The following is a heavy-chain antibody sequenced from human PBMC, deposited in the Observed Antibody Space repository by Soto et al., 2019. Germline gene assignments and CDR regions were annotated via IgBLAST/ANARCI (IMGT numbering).Heavy chain of an antibody. V-gene: IGHV3-33*01. Sequence: GGSLRLSCAASGFTFSSYGMHWVRQAPGKGLEWVAVIWYDGSNKYYADSVKGRFTISRDNSKNTLYLQMNSLRAEDTAVYYCARSRVVRGVRHGMDVWGQGTTVTVSS. CDR3: ARSRVVRGVRHGMDV. D-gene: IGHD3-10*01. CDR2: IWYDGSNK. CDR1: GFTFSSYG. J-gene: IGHJ6*02.